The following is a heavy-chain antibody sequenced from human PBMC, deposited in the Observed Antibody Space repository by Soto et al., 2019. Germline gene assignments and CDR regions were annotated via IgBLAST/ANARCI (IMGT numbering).Heavy chain of an antibody. V-gene: IGHV4-59*01. CDR3: ARKSYYYDSGGYDY. CDR1: GGSISSYY. Sequence: PSETLSLTCTVSGGSISSYYWSWIRQPPGKGLEWIGYIYYNGNTNYNPSLKSRVTISVDTSKNQLSLKLRSVTAADTAVYYCARKSYYYDSGGYDYWGQGTLVTVSS. J-gene: IGHJ4*02. D-gene: IGHD3-22*01. CDR2: IYYNGNT.